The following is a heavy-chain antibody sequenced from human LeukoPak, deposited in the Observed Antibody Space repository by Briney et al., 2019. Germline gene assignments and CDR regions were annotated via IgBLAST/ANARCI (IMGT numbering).Heavy chain of an antibody. V-gene: IGHV7-4-1*02. CDR2: INTNTGNP. CDR3: ARVGVPHFYYYMDV. Sequence: ASVKVSCKASGYAFTSYGVNWVRQAPGQGLEWMGWINTNTGNPTYAQGFTGRFVFSLDTSVSTAYLQITSLKAEDTAVYYCARVGVPHFYYYMDVWGKGTTVTVPS. CDR1: GYAFTSYG. J-gene: IGHJ6*03.